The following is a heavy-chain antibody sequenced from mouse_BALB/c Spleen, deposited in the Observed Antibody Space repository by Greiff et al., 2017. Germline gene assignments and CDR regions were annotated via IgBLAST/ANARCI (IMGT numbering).Heavy chain of an antibody. Sequence: EVQLVESGGGLVKPGGSLKLSCAASGFTFSSYTMSWVRQTPEKRLEWVATISSGGSYTYYPDSVKGRFTISRDNAKNTLYLQMSSLKSEDTAMYYCTRDRGDYDRAFAYWGQGTLVTVSA. D-gene: IGHD2-4*01. CDR3: TRDRGDYDRAFAY. CDR2: ISSGGSYT. J-gene: IGHJ3*01. V-gene: IGHV5-6-4*01. CDR1: GFTFSSYT.